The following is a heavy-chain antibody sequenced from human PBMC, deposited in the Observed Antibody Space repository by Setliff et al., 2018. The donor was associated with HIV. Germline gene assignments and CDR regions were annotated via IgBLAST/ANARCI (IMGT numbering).Heavy chain of an antibody. V-gene: IGHV1-69*13. CDR1: GGTFSNYA. Sequence: SVKVSCKAPGGTFSNYAFSWVRQAPGQGLEWMGGIIPIFGSTKYAQKFQGRVTITADESTSTADMELSSLRSEDTAVYYCARQVGRRWLQLPYWYFDLWGRGTLVTVSS. D-gene: IGHD1-1*01. J-gene: IGHJ2*01. CDR2: IIPIFGST. CDR3: ARQVGRRWLQLPYWYFDL.